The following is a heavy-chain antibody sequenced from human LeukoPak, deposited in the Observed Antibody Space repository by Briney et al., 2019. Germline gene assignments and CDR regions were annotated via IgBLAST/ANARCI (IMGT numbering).Heavy chain of an antibody. D-gene: IGHD6-19*01. V-gene: IGHV3-21*01. CDR2: ISSSNNYI. CDR1: GFTFSSYS. J-gene: IGHJ6*02. Sequence: GGSLRLSCAASGFTFSSYSMNWVRQAPGKGLEWVSSISSSNNYIYYADSVKGRFTISRDSAKNSLYLQMNSLRAEDTAVYYCARGRLDGMDVWGQGTTVTVSS. CDR3: ARGRLDGMDV.